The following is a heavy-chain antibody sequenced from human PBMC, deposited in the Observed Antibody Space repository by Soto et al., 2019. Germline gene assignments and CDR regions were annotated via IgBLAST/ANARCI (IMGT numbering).Heavy chain of an antibody. V-gene: IGHV3-30*18. Sequence: QPGGSLRLSCAASGFTFSSYGMHWVRQAPGKGLEWVAVISYDGSNKYYADSVKGRFTISRDNSKNTLYLQMNSLRAEDTAVYYCAKALYGVLDYWGQGTLVTVSS. CDR1: GFTFSSYG. CDR3: AKALYGVLDY. D-gene: IGHD4-17*01. J-gene: IGHJ4*02. CDR2: ISYDGSNK.